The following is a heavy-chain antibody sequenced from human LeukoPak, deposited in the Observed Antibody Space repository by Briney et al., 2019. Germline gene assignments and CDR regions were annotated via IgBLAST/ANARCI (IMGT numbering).Heavy chain of an antibody. CDR3: ARSGGYSNYAFDY. V-gene: IGHV4-59*01. CDR2: IYYSGST. CDR1: GGSISSYY. D-gene: IGHD4-11*01. J-gene: IGHJ4*02. Sequence: SETLSLTCTVSGGSISSYYWSWIRQPPGKGLEWIGYIYYSGSTNYNPSLKSRVTISVDTSKNQFSLKLSSVTAADTAVYYCARSGGYSNYAFDYWGQGTLVTVSS.